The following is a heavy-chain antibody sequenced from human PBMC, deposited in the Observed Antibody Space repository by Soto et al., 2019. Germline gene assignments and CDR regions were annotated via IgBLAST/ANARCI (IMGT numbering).Heavy chain of an antibody. V-gene: IGHV5-51*01. Sequence: CKGSGYSFTSYWIGWVRQMPGKGLEWMGIIYPGDSDTRYSPSFQGQVTISADKSISTAYRQWSSLKASDTAMYYGARGREDRYGSGSYYRPPYYYYYMDVGGKGTTVTVSS. J-gene: IGHJ6*03. D-gene: IGHD3-10*01. CDR1: GYSFTSYW. CDR3: ARGREDRYGSGSYYRPPYYYYYMDV. CDR2: IYPGDSDT.